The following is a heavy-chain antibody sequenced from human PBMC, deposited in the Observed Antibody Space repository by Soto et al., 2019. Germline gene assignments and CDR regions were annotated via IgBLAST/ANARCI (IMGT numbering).Heavy chain of an antibody. J-gene: IGHJ4*03. CDR1: GFTFSSYG. V-gene: IGHV3-30*18. CDR2: ISYDGSNK. D-gene: IGHD2-15*01. Sequence: LRLSCAASGFTFSSYGMHWVRQAPGKGLEWVAVISYDGSNKYYADSVKGRFTISRDNSKNTPHLQMNSLRAEDTAVYYCAKDSYCSGGSCLDYWGQG. CDR3: AKDSYCSGGSCLDY.